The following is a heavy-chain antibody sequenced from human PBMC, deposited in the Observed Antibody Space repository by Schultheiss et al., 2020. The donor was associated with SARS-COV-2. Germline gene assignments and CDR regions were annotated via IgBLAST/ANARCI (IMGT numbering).Heavy chain of an antibody. V-gene: IGHV1-69*01. Sequence: GGSLRLSCKASGGTFSSYAISWVRQAPGQGLEWMGGIIPIFGTANYAQKFQGRVTITADESTSTAYMELSSLRSEDTAVYYCARDPGSGGWDRRYDFWSGYSPGYYYYGMDVWGQGTTVTVSS. CDR1: GGTFSSYA. CDR2: IIPIFGTA. CDR3: ARDPGSGGWDRRYDFWSGYSPGYYYYGMDV. D-gene: IGHD3-3*01. J-gene: IGHJ6*02.